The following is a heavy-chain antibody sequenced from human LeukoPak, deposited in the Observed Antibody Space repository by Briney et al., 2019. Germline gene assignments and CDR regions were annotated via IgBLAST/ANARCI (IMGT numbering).Heavy chain of an antibody. V-gene: IGHV3-30-3*01. Sequence: GGSLRLSCAVSGFTFSNYDMHWVRQAPGKGLEGVTVISYDGSNKYYADSVKGRFTISRDNSKNTLYLQMNRMRAEDTAVYYCARDLMATIYYYYGMDVWGQGTTVTVSS. D-gene: IGHD5-12*01. CDR2: ISYDGSNK. J-gene: IGHJ6*02. CDR3: ARDLMATIYYYYGMDV. CDR1: GFTFSNYD.